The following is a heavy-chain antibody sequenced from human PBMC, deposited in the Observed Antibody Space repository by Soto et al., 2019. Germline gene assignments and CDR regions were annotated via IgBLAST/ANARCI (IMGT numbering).Heavy chain of an antibody. CDR1: GGSIGGGGG. J-gene: IGHJ4*02. CDR2: VYHSGNT. D-gene: IGHD6-13*01. Sequence: SETQCLTCGVSGGSIGGGGGSCCLIRQPPGKGLEWIGEVYHSGNTNYNPSLKSRVIISVDKSKNQFSLKLSSVTDADTAMYYCARGERQQQRDYWGQGTLVTVSS. V-gene: IGHV4-4*02. CDR3: ARGERQQQRDY.